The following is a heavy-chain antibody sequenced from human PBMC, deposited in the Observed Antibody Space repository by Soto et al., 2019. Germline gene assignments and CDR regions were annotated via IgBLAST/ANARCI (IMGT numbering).Heavy chain of an antibody. D-gene: IGHD3-10*01. CDR1: GGTFGSYT. J-gene: IGHJ4*02. V-gene: IGHV1-69*08. CDR2: VVPLLGIT. CDR3: AREPDGSGRPEDY. Sequence: QVQLVQSGAELKKPGSSVKVSCKASGGTFGSYTFSWVRQAPGQGLEWMGRVVPLLGITNYAQKFQGRVTITADKSMTTAYMELSSLRTEDTAMYYCAREPDGSGRPEDYWGQGTLVTVSS.